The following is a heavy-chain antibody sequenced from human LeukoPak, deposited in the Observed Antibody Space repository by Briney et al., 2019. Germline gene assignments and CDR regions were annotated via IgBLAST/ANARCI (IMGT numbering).Heavy chain of an antibody. J-gene: IGHJ6*03. CDR1: GGSISSYG. CDR3: AIQGEIRQDYYMDV. Sequence: ASVKVSCKASGGSISSYGISWVRQAPGQGLEWMGRIIPVFGTANCAQKFQDRVTITADTVSNTAYMELTSLTSDDTAVYFCAIQGEIRQDYYMDVWGNGTAVTVSS. V-gene: IGHV1-69*06. D-gene: IGHD1-1*01. CDR2: IIPVFGTA.